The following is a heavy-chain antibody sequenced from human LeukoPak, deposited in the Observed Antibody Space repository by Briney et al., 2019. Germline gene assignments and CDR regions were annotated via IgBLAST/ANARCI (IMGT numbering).Heavy chain of an antibody. V-gene: IGHV3-53*01. J-gene: IGHJ3*02. CDR2: IYSGGNT. Sequence: GGSLRLSCAASGFTVSSNYMNWVPQAPGKGLEWVSVIYSGGNTYYADSVKGRFTISRDISKNTLYLQMNSLRAEDTAVYYCARDARDGYHDAFDIWGQGTMVTVSS. CDR1: GFTVSSNY. CDR3: ARDARDGYHDAFDI. D-gene: IGHD5-24*01.